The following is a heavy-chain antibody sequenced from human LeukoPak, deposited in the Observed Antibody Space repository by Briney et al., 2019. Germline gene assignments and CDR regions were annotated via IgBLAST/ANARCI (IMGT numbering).Heavy chain of an antibody. D-gene: IGHD3-16*02. CDR3: ARSPSYDYVWGSYRYTVKYFDY. CDR1: GGSFSGYY. V-gene: IGHV4-34*01. Sequence: PSETLSLTCAVYGGSFSGYYWSWIRQPPGKGLEWIGEINHSGSTNYNPPLKSRVTISVDTSKNQFSLKLSSVTAADTAVYYCARSPSYDYVWGSYRYTVKYFDYWGQGTLVTVSS. J-gene: IGHJ4*02. CDR2: INHSGST.